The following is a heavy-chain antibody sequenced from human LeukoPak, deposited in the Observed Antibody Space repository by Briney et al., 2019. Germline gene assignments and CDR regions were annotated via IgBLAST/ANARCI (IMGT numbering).Heavy chain of an antibody. Sequence: ASVKVSCKVSGYIFRNYNIHWVQQAPGKGLRWRGLVNPKNGETIYADKFQCRITMTSETSTETAYMELTRLTSEDTAIYYCVKGAYWNYGDNNWSDSWGQGTLVTVSS. V-gene: IGHV1-69-2*01. CDR2: VNPKNGET. D-gene: IGHD1-7*01. CDR1: GYIFRNYN. CDR3: VKGAYWNYGDNNWSDS. J-gene: IGHJ5*01.